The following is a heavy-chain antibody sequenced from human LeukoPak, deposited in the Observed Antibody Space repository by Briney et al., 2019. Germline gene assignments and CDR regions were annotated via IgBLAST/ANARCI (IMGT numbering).Heavy chain of an antibody. CDR3: ARDLPATSNWELDY. D-gene: IGHD7-27*01. CDR1: GYTFTDYY. CDR2: INPNSDT. Sequence: ASVKVSCKTSGYTFTDYYIHWVRQAPGQGLEWMGRINPNSDTYYEQNFQGRVTMTRDTSISTAYMELSRLRSDDTAVYYCARDLPATSNWELDYWGQGTLVTVSS. J-gene: IGHJ4*02. V-gene: IGHV1-2*06.